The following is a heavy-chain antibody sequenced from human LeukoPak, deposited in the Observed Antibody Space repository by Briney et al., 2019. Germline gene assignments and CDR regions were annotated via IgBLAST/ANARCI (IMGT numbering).Heavy chain of an antibody. V-gene: IGHV3-30-3*01. Sequence: PGRSLRLSCAASGFTFSSYAMHWVRQAPGKGLEWVAVISYDGSNKYYADSVEGRFTISRDNSKNTLYLQMNSLRAEDTAVYYCARDQNSGYGFDYWGQGTLVTVS. CDR1: GFTFSSYA. CDR3: ARDQNSGYGFDY. D-gene: IGHD5-12*01. CDR2: ISYDGSNK. J-gene: IGHJ4*02.